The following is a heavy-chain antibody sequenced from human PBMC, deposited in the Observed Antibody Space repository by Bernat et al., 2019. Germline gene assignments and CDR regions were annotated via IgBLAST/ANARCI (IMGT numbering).Heavy chain of an antibody. CDR2: ISSSSSYT. J-gene: IGHJ4*02. Sequence: QVQLVESGGGLVKPGGSLRLSCAASGFTFSDYYMSWIRQAPGKGLEWVSYISSSSSYTNDADSVKGRFTISRDNAKNSLYLQMNSLRAEDTAVYYCARDIVGAVFGSDYWGQGTLVTVSS. V-gene: IGHV3-11*05. CDR1: GFTFSDYY. CDR3: ARDIVGAVFGSDY. D-gene: IGHD1-26*01.